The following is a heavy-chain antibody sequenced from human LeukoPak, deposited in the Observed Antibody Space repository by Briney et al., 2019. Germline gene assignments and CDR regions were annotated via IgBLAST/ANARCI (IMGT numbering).Heavy chain of an antibody. CDR2: ISGGGSHS. CDR1: GFTSPSYA. V-gene: IGHV3-23*01. CDR3: ARGSAWACHGVRCYPLDN. D-gene: IGHD2-8*01. J-gene: IGHJ4*02. Sequence: GGSLRLSCAASGFTSPSYAMSWVRHAPGRGLEWIAAISGGGSHSWHADSVKGRFTISSDNSRDTLYLQMNSLRVDDTAVYYCARGSAWACHGVRCYPLDNWGQGALVTVSS.